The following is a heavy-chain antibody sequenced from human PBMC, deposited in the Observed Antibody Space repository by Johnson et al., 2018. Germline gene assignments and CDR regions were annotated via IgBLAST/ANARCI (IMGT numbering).Heavy chain of an antibody. CDR1: GFTVSGYW. J-gene: IGHJ3*02. D-gene: IGHD1-26*01. V-gene: IGHV3-74*01. CDR3: ARDSDVEWELLTGAFDI. Sequence: VQLQESGGGSVQPGGSLRLSCAASGFTVSGYWMHWVRQVPGKGLMWVSRINSDGNSTSYADSVKGRFTISRDNAKNTLFLQMNSLRAEDTAVYYCARDSDVEWELLTGAFDIWGQGTMVTVSS. CDR2: INSDGNST.